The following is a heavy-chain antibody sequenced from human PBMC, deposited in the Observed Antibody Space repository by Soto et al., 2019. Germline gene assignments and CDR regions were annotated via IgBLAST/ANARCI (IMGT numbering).Heavy chain of an antibody. Sequence: PSETLSLTCAVSGGSISSGGYSWGWIRQPPGKGLEWIGYIYHSANTYYNPSLKSRVTISVDRSKNQFSLKLSSVTAADTAVYYCARVPGPWGQGTLVTVSS. J-gene: IGHJ5*02. V-gene: IGHV4-30-2*01. CDR2: IYHSANT. CDR1: GGSISSGGYS. CDR3: ARVPGP.